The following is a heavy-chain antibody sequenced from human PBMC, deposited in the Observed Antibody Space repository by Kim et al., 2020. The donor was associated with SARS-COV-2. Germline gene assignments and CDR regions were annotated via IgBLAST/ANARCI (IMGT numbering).Heavy chain of an antibody. CDR3: ARAFGGNYPGGKYYYGMDV. V-gene: IGHV3-48*03. CDR1: GFIFSTYE. CDR2: ISSGGTTI. J-gene: IGHJ6*02. D-gene: IGHD1-26*01. Sequence: GGSLRLSCAASGFIFSTYELIWVRQAPGKGLEWVSYISSGGTTIFNADSVKGRFTISSDNAKNSLYLQMNSLRPEDTAVYYCARAFGGNYPGGKYYYGMDVWGQGTTVTVSS.